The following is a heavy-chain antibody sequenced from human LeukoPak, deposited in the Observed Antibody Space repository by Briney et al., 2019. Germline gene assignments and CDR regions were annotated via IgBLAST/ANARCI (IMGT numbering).Heavy chain of an antibody. D-gene: IGHD4-11*01. CDR2: ISPSGGST. Sequence: GASVKVSCKASGYTFTSYYMHWVRQAPGQGLEWMGIISPSGGSTSYAQKFQGRVTMTRDTSTSTVYMELSSLRSEDTAVYYCARVYSNYGWFDPWGQGTLVTVSS. CDR1: GYTFTSYY. J-gene: IGHJ5*02. V-gene: IGHV1-46*03. CDR3: ARVYSNYGWFDP.